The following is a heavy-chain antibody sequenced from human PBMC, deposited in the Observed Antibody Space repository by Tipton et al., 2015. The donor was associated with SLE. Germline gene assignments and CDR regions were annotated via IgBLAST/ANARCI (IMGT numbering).Heavy chain of an antibody. CDR1: GFTVSSNY. J-gene: IGHJ2*01. CDR3: AREGSAAGRYFDL. V-gene: IGHV3-53*04. Sequence: SLRLSCAASGFTVSSNYMNWVRRAPGKGLEWVSVIYSGGSTYYADSVKGRFTISRHNSKNTLYLQMNSLRAEDTAVYYCAREGSAAGRYFDLWGRGTLVTVSS. CDR2: IYSGGST. D-gene: IGHD6-13*01.